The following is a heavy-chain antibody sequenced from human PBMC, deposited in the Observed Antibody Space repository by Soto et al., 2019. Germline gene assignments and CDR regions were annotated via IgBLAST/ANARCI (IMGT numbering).Heavy chain of an antibody. V-gene: IGHV1-8*01. D-gene: IGHD2-8*01. CDR1: GYTFTSYD. CDR3: ARGKDIVLMVYARLGWFDP. CDR2: MNPNSGNT. J-gene: IGHJ5*02. Sequence: ASVKVSCKASGYTFTSYDINWVRQATGQGLEWMGWMNPNSGNTGYAQKFQGRVTMTRNTSISTAYMELSSLRSGDTAVYYCARGKDIVLMVYARLGWFDPWGQGTLVTVSS.